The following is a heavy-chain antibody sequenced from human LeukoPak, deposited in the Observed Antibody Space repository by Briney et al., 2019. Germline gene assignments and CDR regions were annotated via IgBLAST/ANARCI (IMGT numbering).Heavy chain of an antibody. CDR1: GGSISGYY. Sequence: SETLSLTCTVSGGSISGYYWSWIRQSPGRGLEWIGYIYYSGSKITNYNPSLQSRITMSVDTSKNQLSLKLSSVTAADTAVYYCARDLGDFDYGDYGWFDPWGQGTLVTVSS. J-gene: IGHJ5*02. D-gene: IGHD4-17*01. CDR2: IYYSGSKIT. V-gene: IGHV4-59*01. CDR3: ARDLGDFDYGDYGWFDP.